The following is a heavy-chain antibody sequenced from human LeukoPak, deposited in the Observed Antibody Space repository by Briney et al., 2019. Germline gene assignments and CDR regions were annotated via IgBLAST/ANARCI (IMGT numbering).Heavy chain of an antibody. Sequence: GRSLRLSCAASGFTFSSYGMHWVRQAPGKGLEWVAVIWYDGSNKYYADSVKGRFTISRDNSKNTLYLQMNSLRAEDTAVYYCAKVGEKSIAAAGIFDYWGQGTLVTVSS. V-gene: IGHV3-33*06. J-gene: IGHJ4*02. D-gene: IGHD6-13*01. CDR1: GFTFSSYG. CDR3: AKVGEKSIAAAGIFDY. CDR2: IWYDGSNK.